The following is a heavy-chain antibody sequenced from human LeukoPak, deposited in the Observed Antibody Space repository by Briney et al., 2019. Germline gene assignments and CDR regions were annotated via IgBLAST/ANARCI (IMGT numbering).Heavy chain of an antibody. J-gene: IGHJ6*03. CDR2: INHSGST. Sequence: SETLSLTCAVYGGSFSGYYWSWIRQPPGKGLEWIGEINHSGSTNYNPSLKSRVTISVDTSKNQFSLKLSSVTAADTAVYYCARYTVAGTQVYYYYMDVGGKGTRSPSP. CDR1: GGSFSGYY. D-gene: IGHD6-19*01. CDR3: ARYTVAGTQVYYYYMDV. V-gene: IGHV4-34*01.